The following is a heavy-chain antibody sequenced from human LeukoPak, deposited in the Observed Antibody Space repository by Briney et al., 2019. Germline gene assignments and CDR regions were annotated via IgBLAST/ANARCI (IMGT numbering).Heavy chain of an antibody. V-gene: IGHV4-59*01. CDR3: ARVRAPHDAFDI. J-gene: IGHJ3*02. CDR2: IYYSGST. Sequence: PSETLSLTCTVSGASISSYYWSWIRQPPGKGLEWIGYIYYSGSTNYNPSLKSRVTISVDTSKNQFSLKLSSVTAADTAVYYCARVRAPHDAFDIWGQGTMVTVSS. CDR1: GASISSYY.